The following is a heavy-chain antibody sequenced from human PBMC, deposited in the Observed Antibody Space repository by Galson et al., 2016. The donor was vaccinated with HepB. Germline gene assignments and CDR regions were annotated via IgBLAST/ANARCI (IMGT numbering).Heavy chain of an antibody. J-gene: IGHJ4*02. CDR2: ILYDGSNK. V-gene: IGHV3-30*18. Sequence: SLRLSCAASGFTFSDHYIDWVRQAPGKGLEWVALILYDGSNKFYADSVKGRFTISRDNSRNTLYLHMNSLRAEDTAVYYCAKGSMWGYVGFDHWGQGTLVTVSS. CDR1: GFTFSDHY. D-gene: IGHD4-23*01. CDR3: AKGSMWGYVGFDH.